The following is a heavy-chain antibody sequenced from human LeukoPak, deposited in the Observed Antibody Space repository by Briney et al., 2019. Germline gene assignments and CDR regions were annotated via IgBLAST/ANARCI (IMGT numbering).Heavy chain of an antibody. J-gene: IGHJ5*02. CDR1: GGSISSYC. V-gene: IGHV4-4*07. Sequence: SETLSLTCTVSGGSISSYCRSWIRQPAGKGLEWIGRIYASGSTNYNPSLKSRVTMSVDTSKSQFSLKLISVTAADTAVYYCARDPRGIVGANHNWFDPWGQGTLVTVSS. D-gene: IGHD1-26*01. CDR3: ARDPRGIVGANHNWFDP. CDR2: IYASGST.